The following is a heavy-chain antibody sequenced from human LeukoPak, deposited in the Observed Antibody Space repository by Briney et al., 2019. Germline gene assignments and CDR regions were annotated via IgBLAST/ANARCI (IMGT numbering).Heavy chain of an antibody. Sequence: SQTLSLTCAVSGGSISSGVYSCSWIRQLPGKGLEWIGYIYHSGSTYYNPSLKSRVTISVDRSKNQFSLKLSSVTAADTAVYYCARGGITIFGVGFDYWGQGTLVTVSS. V-gene: IGHV4-30-2*01. CDR1: GGSISSGVYS. D-gene: IGHD3-3*01. CDR3: ARGGITIFGVGFDY. J-gene: IGHJ4*02. CDR2: IYHSGST.